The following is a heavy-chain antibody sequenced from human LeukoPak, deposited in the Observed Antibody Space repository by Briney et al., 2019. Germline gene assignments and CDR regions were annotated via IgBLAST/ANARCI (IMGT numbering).Heavy chain of an antibody. CDR1: GYTFTGYY. CDR3: ATQRGSYLWGTDFDY. D-gene: IGHD3-16*01. Sequence: GASVKVSCKASGYTFTGYYMHWVRQAPGQGLEWMGWTNPNSGDTKYAQKFQGRVTMTRDTSISTAYMELSRLRSDDTAVYYCATQRGSYLWGTDFDYWGQGTLVTVSS. V-gene: IGHV1-2*02. CDR2: TNPNSGDT. J-gene: IGHJ4*02.